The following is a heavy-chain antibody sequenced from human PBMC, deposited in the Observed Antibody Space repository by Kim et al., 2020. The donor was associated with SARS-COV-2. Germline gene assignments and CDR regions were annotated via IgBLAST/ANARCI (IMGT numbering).Heavy chain of an antibody. CDR2: ISSSGSTI. Sequence: GGSLRLSCVASGFTFSSYEMNWVRQAPGKGLEWVSYISSSGSTIYYADSVKGRFTISRDNAKNSLYLQMNSLRAEDTAVYYCARDRFAAHIAVAGIDYYYYGMDVWGQGTTVTVSS. CDR3: ARDRFAAHIAVAGIDYYYYGMDV. D-gene: IGHD6-19*01. CDR1: GFTFSSYE. V-gene: IGHV3-48*03. J-gene: IGHJ6*02.